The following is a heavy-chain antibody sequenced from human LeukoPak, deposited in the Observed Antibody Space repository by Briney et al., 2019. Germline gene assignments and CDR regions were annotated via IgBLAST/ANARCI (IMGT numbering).Heavy chain of an antibody. Sequence: GGSLRLSCAASGFTFSSYWMSWVRQAPGKGLEWVANIKQGGSEKYYVDSVTGRFTISRDNAKNSLYLQMNSLRAEDTAVYYCATYSSNDAFDIWGQGTMVTVSS. CDR1: GFTFSSYW. CDR3: ATYSSNDAFDI. J-gene: IGHJ3*02. CDR2: IKQGGSEK. D-gene: IGHD6-19*01. V-gene: IGHV3-7*01.